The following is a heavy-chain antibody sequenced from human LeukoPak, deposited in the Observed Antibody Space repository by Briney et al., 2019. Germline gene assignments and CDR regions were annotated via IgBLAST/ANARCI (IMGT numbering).Heavy chain of an antibody. CDR1: GYTFTSYY. Sequence: ASVKVSCKASGYTFTSYYMHWVRQAPGQGLEWMGWISAYNGNTNYAQKLQGRVTMTTDTSTSTAYMELRSLRSDDTAVYYCARAYDFWSGHNSFDIWGQRTMVTVSS. V-gene: IGHV1-18*04. CDR2: ISAYNGNT. D-gene: IGHD3-3*01. J-gene: IGHJ3*02. CDR3: ARAYDFWSGHNSFDI.